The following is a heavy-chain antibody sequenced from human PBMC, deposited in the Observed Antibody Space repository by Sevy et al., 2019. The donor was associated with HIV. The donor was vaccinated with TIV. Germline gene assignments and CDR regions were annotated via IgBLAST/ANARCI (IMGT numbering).Heavy chain of an antibody. CDR3: ARHCTGTSCSHAFDI. CDR2: INHSGST. V-gene: IGHV4-34*01. CDR1: AGSFSGYY. Sequence: SETLSLTCAVYAGSFSGYYWSWIRQPPGKGLEWIVEINHSGSTNYNPSLKSRVTISVDTSKNQFSLKLSSVTAAGTAVYYCARHCTGTSCSHAFDIWGQGTMVTVSS. J-gene: IGHJ3*02. D-gene: IGHD2-8*02.